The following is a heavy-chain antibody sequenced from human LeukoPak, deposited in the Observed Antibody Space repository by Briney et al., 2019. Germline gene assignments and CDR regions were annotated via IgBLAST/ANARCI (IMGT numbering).Heavy chain of an antibody. J-gene: IGHJ4*02. CDR3: SRSLITGNTPLSD. D-gene: IGHD3-16*01. V-gene: IGHV4-59*08. CDR1: GRSISRYY. CDR2: IYYSGST. Sequence: SDPLSLTCTVSGRSISRYYWSWLRQPPGKGLECIGYIYYSGSTNYNPPLKSRVTISEDTSKKQFSFTNRSVTTADPAVYYCSRSLITGNTPLSDWGRETLVTVSS.